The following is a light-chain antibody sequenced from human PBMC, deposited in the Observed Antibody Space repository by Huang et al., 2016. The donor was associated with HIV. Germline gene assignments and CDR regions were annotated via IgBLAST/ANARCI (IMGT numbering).Light chain of an antibody. CDR3: QQRSKWLS. Sequence: IVLTQSPPTLSIYPGERVTLSCRAGQSVGDYVAWYQQKPGQAPRLLIYDASQRASGVSARFSGSGSGTEFILTISSLEPEDYAVYYCQQRSKWLSFGGGTKVEIK. J-gene: IGKJ4*01. V-gene: IGKV3-11*01. CDR1: QSVGDY. CDR2: DAS.